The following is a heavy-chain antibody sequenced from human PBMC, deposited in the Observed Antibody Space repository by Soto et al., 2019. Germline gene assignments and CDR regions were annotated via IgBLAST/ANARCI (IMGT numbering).Heavy chain of an antibody. D-gene: IGHD3-3*01. Sequence: PGGSLRLSCAASGFTFSSYVMNWVRQAPGKGLEWVSAIRGSGTNIHYADSVKGRFTISRDNSKDTLYLQMNSLRAEDTAVYYCAKDPVLRFLEWSIYYYYYMDVWGKGTTVTVS. CDR1: GFTFSSYV. CDR3: AKDPVLRFLEWSIYYYYYMDV. V-gene: IGHV3-23*01. J-gene: IGHJ6*03. CDR2: IRGSGTNI.